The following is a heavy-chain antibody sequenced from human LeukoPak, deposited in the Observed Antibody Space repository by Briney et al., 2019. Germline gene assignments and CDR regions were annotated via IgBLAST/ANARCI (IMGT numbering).Heavy chain of an antibody. V-gene: IGHV4-59*08. D-gene: IGHD7-27*01. CDR3: ATLELGLGNAFDI. Sequence: PSETLSLTCTVSGGSISSYYWSWIRQPPGKGLEWIGYIYYSGSTNYNPSLKSRVTISVDTSKNQFSLKLSSVTAADTAVYYCATLELGLGNAFDIWGQGTMVTVSS. CDR2: IYYSGST. J-gene: IGHJ3*02. CDR1: GGSISSYY.